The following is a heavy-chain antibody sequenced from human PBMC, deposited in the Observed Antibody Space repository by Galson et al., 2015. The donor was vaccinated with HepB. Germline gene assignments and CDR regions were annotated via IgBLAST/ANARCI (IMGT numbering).Heavy chain of an antibody. Sequence: DTLSLTCTVSGGSISSSSYYWGWIRQPPGEGLEWIGSIYYSGSTYYNPSLKSRVTISVDTSKNQFSLKLNSVTAADTAVYYCATTYQYDSSGNPDNSWYFDLWGRGTLVTVSS. CDR3: ATTYQYDSSGNPDNSWYFDL. CDR1: GGSISSSSYY. J-gene: IGHJ2*01. CDR2: IYYSGST. D-gene: IGHD3-22*01. V-gene: IGHV4-39*01.